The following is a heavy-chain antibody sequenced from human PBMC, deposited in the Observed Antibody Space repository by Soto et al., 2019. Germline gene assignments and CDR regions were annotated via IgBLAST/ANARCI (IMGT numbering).Heavy chain of an antibody. CDR3: ARDRTHFDSSAYYSGLDV. CDR2: IYYSGST. D-gene: IGHD3-22*01. V-gene: IGHV4-59*13. J-gene: IGHJ6*02. Sequence: KPSETLSPTCTVSGASIDSYYWNWIRQPPGKGLEWIGYIYYSGSTTYNPSLKTRVTISVDRSKNQFSLKLTSVTGADTAVYYCARDRTHFDSSAYYSGLDVWGQGTTVTVSS. CDR1: GASIDSYY.